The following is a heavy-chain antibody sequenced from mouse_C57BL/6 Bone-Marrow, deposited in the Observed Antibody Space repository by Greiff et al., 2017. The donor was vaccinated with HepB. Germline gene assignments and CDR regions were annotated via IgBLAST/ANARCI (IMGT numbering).Heavy chain of an antibody. CDR2: IRNKANGYTT. CDR3: ARSNDYDGPEPWFAY. J-gene: IGHJ3*01. Sequence: EVKVVESGGGLVQPGGSLSLSCAASGFTFTDYYMSWVRQPPGKALEWLGFIRNKANGYTTEYSASVKGRFTISRDNSQSILYLQMNALRAEDSATYYCARSNDYDGPEPWFAYWGQGTLVTVSA. V-gene: IGHV7-3*01. CDR1: GFTFTDYY. D-gene: IGHD2-4*01.